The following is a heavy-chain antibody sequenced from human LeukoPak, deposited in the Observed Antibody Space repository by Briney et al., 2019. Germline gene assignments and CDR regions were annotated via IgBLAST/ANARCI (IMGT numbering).Heavy chain of an antibody. Sequence: GESLQISCKGSGYSFSVYWIGWVRQMPGKGLEWMGIIYPGDSETRYSPSFHGQVTISADKSISTAYLQWSSLKASDTAMYYCARKMGCSGGSCHYFDYWGQGALLTVSS. CDR2: IYPGDSET. CDR1: GYSFSVYW. J-gene: IGHJ4*02. CDR3: ARKMGCSGGSCHYFDY. V-gene: IGHV5-51*01. D-gene: IGHD2-15*01.